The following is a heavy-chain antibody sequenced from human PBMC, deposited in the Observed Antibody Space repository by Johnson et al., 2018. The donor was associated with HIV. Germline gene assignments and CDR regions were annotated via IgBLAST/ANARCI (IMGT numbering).Heavy chain of an antibody. J-gene: IGHJ3*02. CDR2: ISHDGSKK. V-gene: IGHV3-30*04. CDR1: GFSFSPYA. CDR3: ARIDYSNYEEAFDI. Sequence: QVQLVESGGGVVQPGRSLRLSCAASGFSFSPYALHWVRQTPGKGLEWVAVISHDGSKKYYADSVEGRFTVSRDNAKNTLYLLMNSLSAEDTALYYCARIDYSNYEEAFDIWGQGTMVTVSS. D-gene: IGHD4-11*01.